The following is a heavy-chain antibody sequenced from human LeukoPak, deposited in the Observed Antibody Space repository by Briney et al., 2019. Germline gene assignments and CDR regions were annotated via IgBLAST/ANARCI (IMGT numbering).Heavy chain of an antibody. D-gene: IGHD6-19*01. CDR2: ISSSSSYT. Sequence: GGSLRLSCAASGFTFSAYYMIWIRQAPGKGLEGVSYISSSSSYTNYADPVKGRFTIFRDNAKNSLYLQMNSLRAEDTAVYYCARAYSSGWDNWFDPWGQGTLVTVSS. CDR1: GFTFSAYY. J-gene: IGHJ5*02. V-gene: IGHV3-11*06. CDR3: ARAYSSGWDNWFDP.